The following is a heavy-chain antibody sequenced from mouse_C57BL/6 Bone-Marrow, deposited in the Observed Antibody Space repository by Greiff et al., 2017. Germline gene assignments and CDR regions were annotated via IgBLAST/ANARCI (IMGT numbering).Heavy chain of an antibody. J-gene: IGHJ2*01. CDR3: ASLYYGYDRYYFDY. CDR1: GFTFSSYA. V-gene: IGHV5-4*01. D-gene: IGHD2-2*01. Sequence: EVQGVESGGGLVKPGGSLKLSCAASGFTFSSYAMSWVRQTPEKRLEWVATISDGGSYTYYPDNVKGRFTISRDNAKNNLYLQMSHLKSEDTAMYYCASLYYGYDRYYFDYWGQGTTLTVSS. CDR2: ISDGGSYT.